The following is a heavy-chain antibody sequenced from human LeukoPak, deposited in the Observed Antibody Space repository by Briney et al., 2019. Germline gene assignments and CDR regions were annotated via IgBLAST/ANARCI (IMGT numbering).Heavy chain of an antibody. V-gene: IGHV3-21*01. CDR3: ARSGGSVWYGMDY. Sequence: GGSLRLSCVVSGFTFKTYSMNWVRQAPGKGLEWVSSISSGGTYVDYADSVKGRFTISRDNAKNSLYLQMNSLRAEDTAVFYCARSGGSVWYGMDYWGQGTLVTVSS. CDR2: ISSGGTYV. J-gene: IGHJ4*02. D-gene: IGHD6-13*01. CDR1: GFTFKTYS.